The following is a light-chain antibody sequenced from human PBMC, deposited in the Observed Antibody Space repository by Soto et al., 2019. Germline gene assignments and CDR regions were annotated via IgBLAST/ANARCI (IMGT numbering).Light chain of an antibody. CDR1: QSVSSN. V-gene: IGKV3-15*01. CDR3: QQYNNWPG. J-gene: IGKJ1*01. CDR2: GAS. Sequence: EIGMTQSPATLSVSPGERATLSCRASQSVSSNLAWYQQKPGQAPRLLIYGASTRATGIPARFSGSGSGTEFTLTISSLQSEDFAVYYCQQYNNWPGFGQGTKVDIK.